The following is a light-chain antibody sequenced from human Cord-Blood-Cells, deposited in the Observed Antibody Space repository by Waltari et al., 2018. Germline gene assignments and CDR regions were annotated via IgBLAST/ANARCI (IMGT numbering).Light chain of an antibody. CDR2: DAS. CDR1: QSVSSY. Sequence: QSPATLSLSPGERATLSCRASQSVSSYLAWYQQKPGQAPRLLIYDASNRATGIPARFSGSGSGTDFTLTISSLEPEDFAVYYCQQRSNWSPWTFGQGTKVEIK. CDR3: QQRSNWSPWT. V-gene: IGKV3-11*01. J-gene: IGKJ1*01.